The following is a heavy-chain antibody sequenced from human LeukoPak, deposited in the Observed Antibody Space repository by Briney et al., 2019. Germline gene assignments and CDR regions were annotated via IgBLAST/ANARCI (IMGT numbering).Heavy chain of an antibody. V-gene: IGHV4-39*07. CDR2: IYHSGST. D-gene: IGHD3-3*01. CDR3: ARTLREWLLYPGYYYYYMDV. CDR1: GYSISSSSYY. Sequence: SETLSLTCTVSGYSISSSSYYWGWIRQPPGKGLEWIGSIYHSGSTYYNPSLKSRVTISVDTSKNQFSLKLSSVTAADTAVYYCARTLREWLLYPGYYYYYMDVWGKGTTVTVSS. J-gene: IGHJ6*03.